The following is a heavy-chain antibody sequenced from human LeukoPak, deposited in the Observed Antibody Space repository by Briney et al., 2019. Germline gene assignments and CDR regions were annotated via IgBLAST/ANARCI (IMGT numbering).Heavy chain of an antibody. CDR3: AKAASSSWPSYYYGMDV. J-gene: IGHJ6*02. CDR2: ITGSGGNT. D-gene: IGHD6-13*01. CDR1: GFTVTTYH. V-gene: IGHV3-23*01. Sequence: GGSLRLSCAASGFTVTTYHMSWVRQAPGKGLEWVSVITGSGGNTYYADSVKGRFTISKDNSKNTVYLQMSSLRVDDTAVYYCAKAASSSWPSYYYGMDVWGQGTTVTVSS.